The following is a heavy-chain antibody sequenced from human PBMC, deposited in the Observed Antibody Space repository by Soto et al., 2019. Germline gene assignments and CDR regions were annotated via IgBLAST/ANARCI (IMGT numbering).Heavy chain of an antibody. CDR1: GFTFSNYD. V-gene: IGHV3-13*01. J-gene: IGHJ4*02. CDR3: ERTNYGGVVDY. Sequence: EVQLVESGGDLVQPGGSLRLSCAASGFTFSNYDMHWVRQATGKGLEWVSAIGTAGDTYYPGSVKGRFTISRENAKNSLYLQMNSLRGGDTAVYYCERTNYGGVVDYWGQGTLVTVSS. D-gene: IGHD3-10*01. CDR2: IGTAGDT.